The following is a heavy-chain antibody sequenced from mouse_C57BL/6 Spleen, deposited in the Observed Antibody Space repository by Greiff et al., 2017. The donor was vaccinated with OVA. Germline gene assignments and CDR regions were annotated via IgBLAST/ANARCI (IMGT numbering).Heavy chain of an antibody. J-gene: IGHJ3*01. CDR3: TRGDYDGGFAY. CDR2: IDPEDGDT. D-gene: IGHD2-4*01. V-gene: IGHV14-1*01. Sequence: EVKLMESGAELVRPGASVKLSCTASGFNIKDYYMHWVKQRPEQGLEWIGRIDPEDGDTEYAPKFQGKATMTADTSSNTAYLQLSSLTSEDTAVYYCTRGDYDGGFAYWGQGTLVTVSA. CDR1: GFNIKDYY.